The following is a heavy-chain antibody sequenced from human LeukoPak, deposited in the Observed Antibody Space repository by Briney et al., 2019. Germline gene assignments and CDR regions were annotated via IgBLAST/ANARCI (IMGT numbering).Heavy chain of an antibody. D-gene: IGHD3-22*01. CDR1: GYSISSGYY. CDR3: AREAFSGGYYDDY. J-gene: IGHJ4*02. V-gene: IGHV4-38-2*02. CDR2: IYHSGST. Sequence: SETLSLTCSVSGYSISSGYYWGWIRQPPGKGLEWIGSIYHSGSTYYNPSLKSRVTISVDTSNNQFSLKLTSVSAADTAVYHCAREAFSGGYYDDYWGQGTLVTVSS.